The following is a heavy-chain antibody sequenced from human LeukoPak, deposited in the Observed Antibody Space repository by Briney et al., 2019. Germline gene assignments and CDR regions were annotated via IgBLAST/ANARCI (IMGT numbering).Heavy chain of an antibody. J-gene: IGHJ3*02. D-gene: IGHD4-17*01. V-gene: IGHV4-59*12. Sequence: GSLRLSCAASGFTLSNAWMNWVRQAPGKGLEWIGYIDHSGTTNYNPPLKSRVSISSDTSKNQFSLKLSSVTAADTAIYYCTREYGFMTTVFHAFDIWGQGTMVTVSS. CDR2: IDHSGTT. CDR3: TREYGFMTTVFHAFDI. CDR1: GFTLSNAW.